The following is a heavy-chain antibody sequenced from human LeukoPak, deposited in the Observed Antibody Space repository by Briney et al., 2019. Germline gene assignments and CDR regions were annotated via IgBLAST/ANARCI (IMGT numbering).Heavy chain of an antibody. CDR2: MNPNSGNT. J-gene: IGHJ4*02. CDR1: GYTFTSYD. CDR3: ARYSSSWYSDNDY. V-gene: IGHV1-8*01. D-gene: IGHD6-13*01. Sequence: ASVKVSCKASGYTFTSYDINWVRQATGRGLEWMGWMNPNSGNTGYAQKFQGRVTMTRNTSISTAYMELSSLRSEDTAVYYCARYSSSWYSDNDYWGREPWSPSPQ.